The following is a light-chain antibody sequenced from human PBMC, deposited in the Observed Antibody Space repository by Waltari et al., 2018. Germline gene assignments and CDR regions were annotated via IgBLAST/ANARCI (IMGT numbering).Light chain of an antibody. CDR1: SSDVGGYNY. Sequence: QSALTQPPSASGSPGQSVTISCTGTSSDVGGYNYVSWYQQHPGKAPKLMIYEVNERPSGVPYRFSGSKSGNTASLTVSGLQAEDEADYYCSSYAGSNYYVFGTGTKVTVL. CDR3: SSYAGSNYYV. J-gene: IGLJ1*01. CDR2: EVN. V-gene: IGLV2-8*01.